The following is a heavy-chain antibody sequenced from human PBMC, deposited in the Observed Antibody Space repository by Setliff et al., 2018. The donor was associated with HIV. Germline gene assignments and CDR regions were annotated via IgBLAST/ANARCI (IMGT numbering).Heavy chain of an antibody. CDR3: ARGHPIVPTGLVSFYFDH. CDR2: MYYSGGT. CDR1: GGSMSSHY. J-gene: IGHJ4*02. V-gene: IGHV4-59*11. D-gene: IGHD2-2*01. Sequence: PSETLSLTCTVSGGSMSSHYWSWIRQPPGKGLEWIGYMYYSGGTSYNPSLKSRVTISVDTSKKQFSLKVTSVTAADTAVYYCARGHPIVPTGLVSFYFDHWGQGTLVTVSS.